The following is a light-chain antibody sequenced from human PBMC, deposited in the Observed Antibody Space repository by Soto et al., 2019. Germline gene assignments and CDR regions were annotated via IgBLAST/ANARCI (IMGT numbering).Light chain of an antibody. CDR3: SSYTSSSTPG. Sequence: QSVLTQPASVSGSPGQSITISCTGTSSDVGGYNYVSWYQQHPDKAPKLMIYEVSNRPSGVSNRFSGSKSGNTASLTISGLQAEDEADYYCSSYTSSSTPGFGGGTKLTVL. CDR1: SSDVGGYNY. CDR2: EVS. J-gene: IGLJ2*01. V-gene: IGLV2-14*01.